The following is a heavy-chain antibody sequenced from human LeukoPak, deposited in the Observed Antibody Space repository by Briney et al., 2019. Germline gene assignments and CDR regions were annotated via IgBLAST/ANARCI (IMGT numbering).Heavy chain of an antibody. D-gene: IGHD3-10*01. Sequence: GGSLRLSCAASGFTFSSYAMSWVRQAPGKGLEWGSAISGSGGSTYYADSVKGRFTISRDNSKNTLYLQMNSLRAEDTAVYYCAKDPGGKYSRGVIANYWGQGTLVTVSS. CDR2: ISGSGGST. V-gene: IGHV3-23*01. CDR1: GFTFSSYA. J-gene: IGHJ4*02. CDR3: AKDPGGKYSRGVIANY.